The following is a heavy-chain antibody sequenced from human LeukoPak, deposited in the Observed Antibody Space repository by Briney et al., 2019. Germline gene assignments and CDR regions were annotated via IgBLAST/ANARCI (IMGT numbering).Heavy chain of an antibody. V-gene: IGHV1-46*01. CDR1: GYTITNNY. CDR3: ASLKGIAAA. CDR2: INPSGTGT. J-gene: IGHJ5*02. Sequence: ASVKVSCKASGYTITNNYMHWVRQAPGQGLEWMGVINPSGTGTSYAQKFQGRVTITADESTSTAYMELSSLRSEDTAVYYCASLKGIAAAWGQGTLVTVSS. D-gene: IGHD6-13*01.